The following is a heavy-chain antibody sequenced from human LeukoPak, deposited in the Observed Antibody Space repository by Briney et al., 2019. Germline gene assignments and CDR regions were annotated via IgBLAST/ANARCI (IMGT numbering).Heavy chain of an antibody. CDR3: ARGATYAYYQDY. J-gene: IGHJ4*02. CDR2: IKYDASST. V-gene: IGHV3-74*01. Sequence: PGGSLRLSCADSGFTFSSHWMHWVRQAPGKGLVWVSRIKYDASSTSYADSVKGRFTISRDNAKNTLYLQMNSLIAEDTAVYYCARGATYAYYQDYWGQGTLVTVSS. CDR1: GFTFSSHW. D-gene: IGHD1-26*01.